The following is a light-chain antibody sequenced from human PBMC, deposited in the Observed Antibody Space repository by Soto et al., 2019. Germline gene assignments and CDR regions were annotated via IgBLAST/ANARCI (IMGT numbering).Light chain of an antibody. Sequence: DIQMTQSPSSLSASVGDRVTITCRASQGISNYLAWYQQKPGKVPKLLIYAASTLQSGVPSRFSGSGSGTDFTLTSSSLQPEDVATYYCQKYNRAPRFGPGTKVDIK. CDR2: AAS. CDR3: QKYNRAPR. CDR1: QGISNY. J-gene: IGKJ3*01. V-gene: IGKV1-27*01.